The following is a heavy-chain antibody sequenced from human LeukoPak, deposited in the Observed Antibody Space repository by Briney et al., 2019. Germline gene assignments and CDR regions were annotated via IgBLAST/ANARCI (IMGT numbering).Heavy chain of an antibody. Sequence: AGGSLRLSCAASGFIFSTYGMYWVRQAPGKGLEWVAFIRHDGSIKNYADSVNGRSTISRDNSKNTLYLQMNSLRAEDTAVYYCAKDSLADIDYWGQGTLVTVSS. CDR2: IRHDGSIK. CDR3: AKDSLADIDY. D-gene: IGHD3-16*01. CDR1: GFIFSTYG. J-gene: IGHJ4*02. V-gene: IGHV3-30*02.